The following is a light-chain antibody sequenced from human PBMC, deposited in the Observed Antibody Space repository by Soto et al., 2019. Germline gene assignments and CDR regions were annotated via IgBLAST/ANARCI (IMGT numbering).Light chain of an antibody. J-gene: IGLJ1*01. CDR3: AAWDDSLNGLV. Sequence: QSVLTQPPSASGTPGQRVTISCSGRSSNIGSNTVNWDQQLPGTAPKLIIYNNNQRPSGVPDRFSGSKSGTSASLAISGLQSEDEADYYCAAWDDSLNGLVFGTGTKLIVL. CDR1: SSNIGSNT. V-gene: IGLV1-44*01. CDR2: NNN.